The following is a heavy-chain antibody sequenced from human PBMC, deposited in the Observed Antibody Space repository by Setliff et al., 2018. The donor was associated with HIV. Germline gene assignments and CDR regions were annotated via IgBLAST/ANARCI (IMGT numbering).Heavy chain of an antibody. V-gene: IGHV1-8*02. CDR2: MNPNSGNT. J-gene: IGHJ3*02. CDR1: GYTFTSYD. CDR3: ARGRYYYDSSGYRAFDI. D-gene: IGHD3-22*01. Sequence: VSCKASGYTFTSYDINWVLQATGQGLEWMGWMNPNSGNTGYAQKFQGRVTMTRNTSIRTAYMELSSLRSEDTAVYYCARGRYYYDSSGYRAFDIWGQGTMVTVSS.